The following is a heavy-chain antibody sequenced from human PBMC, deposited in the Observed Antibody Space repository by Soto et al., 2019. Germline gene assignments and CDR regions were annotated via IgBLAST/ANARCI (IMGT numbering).Heavy chain of an antibody. CDR3: ARDHLMVYAIYYYGMDV. J-gene: IGHJ6*02. D-gene: IGHD2-8*01. Sequence: GGSLRLSCAASGFAFSSYGMHWVRQAPGKGLEWVAVIWYDGSNKYYADSVKGRFTISRDNSKNTLYLQMNSLRAEDTAVYYCARDHLMVYAIYYYGMDVWGQGTTVTVSS. CDR1: GFAFSSYG. V-gene: IGHV3-33*01. CDR2: IWYDGSNK.